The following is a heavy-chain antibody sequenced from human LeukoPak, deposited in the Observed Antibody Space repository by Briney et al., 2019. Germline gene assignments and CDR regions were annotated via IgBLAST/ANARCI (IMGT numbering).Heavy chain of an antibody. CDR2: ISSSGSTI. CDR3: ARDRELLHFDY. J-gene: IGHJ4*02. V-gene: IGHV3-11*04. CDR1: GFTFSDYY. Sequence: GGSLRLSCAASGFTFSDYYMSWIRQAPGKGLEWVSYISSSGSTIYYADSVKGRFTISRDNAKNSLYLQMNSPRDEDTAVYYCARDRELLHFDYWGQGTLVTVSS. D-gene: IGHD1-26*01.